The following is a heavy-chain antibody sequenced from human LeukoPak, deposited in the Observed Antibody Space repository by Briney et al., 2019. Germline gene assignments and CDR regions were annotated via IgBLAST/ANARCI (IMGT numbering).Heavy chain of an antibody. V-gene: IGHV4-59*08. Sequence: SETLSLTCTVSGGSISSYYWSWIRQPPREELEWIGHIYYNGSTNYNPSLKSRVTISVDTSKNQFSLKLSSVTAADTAVYYCARPGSRGFWYFDFWGRGTLVTVSS. D-gene: IGHD3-10*01. J-gene: IGHJ2*01. CDR3: ARPGSRGFWYFDF. CDR1: GGSISSYY. CDR2: IYYNGST.